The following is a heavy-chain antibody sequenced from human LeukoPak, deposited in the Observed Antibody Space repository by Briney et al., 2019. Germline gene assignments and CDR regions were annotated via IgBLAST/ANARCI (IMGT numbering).Heavy chain of an antibody. J-gene: IGHJ3*02. Sequence: PSETLSLTCTVSGGSISSYYWSWLRQSPGKGLEWIGYIYYSGSTNYNPSLKSRVTISVDTSKNQFSLKLSSVTAADTAVYYCARHFQKGAFDIWGQGTMVTVSS. V-gene: IGHV4-59*08. CDR1: GGSISSYY. CDR2: IYYSGST. CDR3: ARHFQKGAFDI.